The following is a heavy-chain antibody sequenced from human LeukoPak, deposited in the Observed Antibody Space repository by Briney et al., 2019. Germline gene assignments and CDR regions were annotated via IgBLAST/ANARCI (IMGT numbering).Heavy chain of an antibody. Sequence: GGSLRLSCAVSGFTFSSYTLHWVRQVPGKGLEWVAVMSSDGKYIYYADSVKGRFTISRDNSKNTLYLQMNSLRTEDTALYYCAREVTRDGYNYSGDYWGQGTLVTVSS. J-gene: IGHJ4*02. CDR2: MSSDGKYI. V-gene: IGHV3-30*04. CDR1: GFTFSSYT. CDR3: AREVTRDGYNYSGDY. D-gene: IGHD5-24*01.